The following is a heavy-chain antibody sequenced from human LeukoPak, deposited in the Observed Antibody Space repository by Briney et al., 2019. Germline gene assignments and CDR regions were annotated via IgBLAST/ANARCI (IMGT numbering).Heavy chain of an antibody. J-gene: IGHJ4*02. D-gene: IGHD2-2*01. CDR2: ISAYNGNT. V-gene: IGHV1-18*01. Sequence: GASVKVSCKASGYTFTSYGISWVRQAPGQGLEWMGWISAYNGNTNYAQKLQGRVTMTTDTSTSTAYMELRSLRSDDTAVYYCARGRNIGYIVVVPAAYFDYWGQGTLVTVPS. CDR3: ARGRNIGYIVVVPAAYFDY. CDR1: GYTFTSYG.